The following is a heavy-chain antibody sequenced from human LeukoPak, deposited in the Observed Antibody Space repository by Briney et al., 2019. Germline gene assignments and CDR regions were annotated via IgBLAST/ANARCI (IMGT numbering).Heavy chain of an antibody. J-gene: IGHJ4*02. D-gene: IGHD3-3*01. CDR1: GYTFTSYA. CDR2: INTNTGNP. V-gene: IGHV7-4-1*02. CDR3: ASREHYDFWSVYYWDYFDY. Sequence: ASVKVSCKASGYTFTSYAMNWVRQAPGQGLEWMGWINTNTGNPTYAQGFTGRFVFSLDTSVSTAYLQISSLKAEDTAIYYCASREHYDFWSVYYWDYFDYWGQGTLVTVSS.